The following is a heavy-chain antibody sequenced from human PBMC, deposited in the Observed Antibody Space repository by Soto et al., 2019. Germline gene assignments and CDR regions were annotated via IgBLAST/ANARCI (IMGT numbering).Heavy chain of an antibody. V-gene: IGHV3-48*03. Sequence: GASLRLSCEASGFSFSSFAMNWVRQAPGRGLEWVSYISDDGASIYYADSLKGRFTISRDNAKNSLSLQMNNLRAEDTAVYYCARENSVQAWLHHFDHWGLGTLVTVSS. J-gene: IGHJ4*02. CDR1: GFSFSSFA. CDR3: ARENSVQAWLHHFDH. D-gene: IGHD5-18*01. CDR2: ISDDGASI.